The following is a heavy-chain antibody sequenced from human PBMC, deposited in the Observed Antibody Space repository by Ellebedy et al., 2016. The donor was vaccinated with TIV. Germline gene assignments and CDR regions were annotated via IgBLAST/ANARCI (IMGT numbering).Heavy chain of an antibody. V-gene: IGHV5-51*01. CDR2: IYPGDSDT. CDR1: GYSFTDYW. Sequence: GESLKISCKGSGYSFTDYWIGWVRHMPGKGLEWMGIIYPGDSDTRYSPSFQGQVTISVDKSMSTAYLQWGSRKASDTAMYYCATSAFYSRWYYFDYWGQGTLVTVSS. D-gene: IGHD6-13*01. J-gene: IGHJ4*02. CDR3: ATSAFYSRWYYFDY.